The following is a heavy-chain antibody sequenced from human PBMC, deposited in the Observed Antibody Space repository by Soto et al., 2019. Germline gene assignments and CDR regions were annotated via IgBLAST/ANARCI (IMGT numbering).Heavy chain of an antibody. J-gene: IGHJ4*02. CDR2: ISGSGGST. D-gene: IGHD6-13*01. Sequence: AGGSLRLSCAASGFTFSSYAMSWVRQAPGKGLEWVSAISGSGGSTYYADSVKGRLTISRDNSKNTLYLQMNSLRAEDTAVYYCAKETGSSWYGYYFDYWGQGTLVTVSS. CDR3: AKETGSSWYGYYFDY. V-gene: IGHV3-23*01. CDR1: GFTFSSYA.